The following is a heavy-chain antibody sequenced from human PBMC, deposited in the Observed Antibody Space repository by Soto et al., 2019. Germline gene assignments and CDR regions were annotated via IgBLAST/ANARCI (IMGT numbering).Heavy chain of an antibody. CDR2: IYYSGST. D-gene: IGHD4-17*01. J-gene: IGHJ4*02. Sequence: QLQLQESGPGLVKPSETLSLTCTVSGGSISSSSYYWGWIRQPPGKGLEWIGSIYYSGSTYYNPSLKSRVTPPVDTSTNQFALTLSSVTAADTAVYYCASNLDYGDYTDYWGQGTLVTVSS. CDR3: ASNLDYGDYTDY. CDR1: GGSISSSSYY. V-gene: IGHV4-39*01.